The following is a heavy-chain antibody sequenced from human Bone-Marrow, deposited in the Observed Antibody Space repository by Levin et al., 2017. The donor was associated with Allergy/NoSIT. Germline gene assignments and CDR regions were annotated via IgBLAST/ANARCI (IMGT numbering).Heavy chain of an antibody. Sequence: SCAASGFTFSDYYMSWIRQAPGKGLEWVSYISSSSSYTNYADSVKGRFTISRDNAKNSLYLQMNSLRAEDTAVYYCARGSGWYYGFDIWGQGTMVTVSS. CDR2: ISSSSSYT. CDR3: ARGSGWYYGFDI. V-gene: IGHV3-11*06. J-gene: IGHJ3*02. D-gene: IGHD6-19*01. CDR1: GFTFSDYY.